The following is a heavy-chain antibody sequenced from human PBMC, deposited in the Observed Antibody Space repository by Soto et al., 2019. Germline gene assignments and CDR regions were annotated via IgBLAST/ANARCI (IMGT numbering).Heavy chain of an antibody. J-gene: IGHJ5*02. D-gene: IGHD6-6*01. CDR1: GFTFSSYW. CDR2: INTDGSST. CDR3: ARSIAARLNWFDP. Sequence: GGSLRLSCAASGFTFSSYWMRWVRQAPGEGLVWVSRINTDGSSTSYADSVKGRFTISRDNAKNTLYLQMNSLRTEDTAVYYCARSIAARLNWFDPWGQGTLVTVSS. V-gene: IGHV3-74*01.